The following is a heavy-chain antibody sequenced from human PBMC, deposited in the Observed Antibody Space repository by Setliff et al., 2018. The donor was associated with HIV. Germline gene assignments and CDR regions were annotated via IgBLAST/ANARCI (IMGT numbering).Heavy chain of an antibody. D-gene: IGHD4-17*01. Sequence: PSETLSLTCTVSGFSISSGYYWGWIRRPPGKGLEWIASTSHSGSTGYNPSLRSRVTISLDTSKNQVSLNMRSVTAADTAVYYCARGGPTVAFGLDVWGQGTTVTVSS. CDR2: TSHSGST. CDR3: ARGGPTVAFGLDV. V-gene: IGHV4-38-2*02. J-gene: IGHJ6*02. CDR1: GFSISSGYY.